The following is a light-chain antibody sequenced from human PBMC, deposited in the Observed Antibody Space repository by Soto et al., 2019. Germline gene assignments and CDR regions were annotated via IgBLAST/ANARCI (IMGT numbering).Light chain of an antibody. Sequence: IQMTQSPSSLSGSVGDRVTITCRASENISRHLNWYQQKPGKAPKLLIYAASSLQNGVPSRFRGGGSGTDFTLTISNLQPEDFATYYCQQTYTTLSITFGQGTRLESK. J-gene: IGKJ5*01. V-gene: IGKV1-39*01. CDR2: AAS. CDR3: QQTYTTLSIT. CDR1: ENISRH.